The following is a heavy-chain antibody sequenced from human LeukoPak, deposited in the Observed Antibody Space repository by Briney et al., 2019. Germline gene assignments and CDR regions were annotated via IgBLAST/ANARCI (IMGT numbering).Heavy chain of an antibody. CDR2: LYYTGTT. J-gene: IGHJ6*03. V-gene: IGHV4-59*01. Sequence: SETLSLTCTVSGGSISSYYWSWIRQPPGKGLEWIGYLYYTGTTNYNPSLKSRVTISADTSKNQFSLKLRSVTAADTAVYYCARGGLKDRYMDVWGKGTTVTVSS. CDR3: ARGGLKDRYMDV. D-gene: IGHD2-15*01. CDR1: GGSISSYY.